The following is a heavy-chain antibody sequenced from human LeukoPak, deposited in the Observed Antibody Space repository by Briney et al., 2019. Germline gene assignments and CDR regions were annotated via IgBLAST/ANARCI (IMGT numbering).Heavy chain of an antibody. Sequence: SETLSLTRTVSGGSVSYYYWSWIRQPPGKGLEWIGYMYYSGSTNYNPSLKSRVTISVDTSKHQFSLKLSSVTAADTAVYYCARQGGSSARDYWGQGTLVTVSS. J-gene: IGHJ4*02. CDR1: GGSVSYYY. CDR2: MYYSGST. V-gene: IGHV4-59*08. CDR3: ARQGGSSARDY. D-gene: IGHD1-26*01.